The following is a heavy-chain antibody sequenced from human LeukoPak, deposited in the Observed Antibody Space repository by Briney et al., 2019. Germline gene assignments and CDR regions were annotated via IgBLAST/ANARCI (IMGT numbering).Heavy chain of an antibody. Sequence: ASVKVSCKASGYILTGYYIHWVRQAPGQGVEGMGWMNPKSGATDYARKFQGRVTMTRDTSISTAYMELTRLRSDDTAVYFCARGSDYDYYFEMDFWGKGTTVTVSS. CDR1: GYILTGYY. V-gene: IGHV1-2*02. CDR3: ARGSDYDYYFEMDF. CDR2: MNPKSGAT. J-gene: IGHJ6*04.